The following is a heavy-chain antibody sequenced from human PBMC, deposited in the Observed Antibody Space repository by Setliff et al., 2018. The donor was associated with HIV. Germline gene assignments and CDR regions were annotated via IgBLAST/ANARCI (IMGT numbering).Heavy chain of an antibody. CDR3: VRQGHWYIPWYFDY. Sequence: SETLSLTCAVYGGSFSDYFWTWIRQPPGRGLEWIGEINHNGSTNYNPSLKSRVTILVDTSKNHISLHLSSVTAADTAVYYCVRQGHWYIPWYFDYWGQGALVTVSS. CDR2: INHNGST. J-gene: IGHJ4*02. CDR1: GGSFSDYF. V-gene: IGHV4-34*01. D-gene: IGHD1-20*01.